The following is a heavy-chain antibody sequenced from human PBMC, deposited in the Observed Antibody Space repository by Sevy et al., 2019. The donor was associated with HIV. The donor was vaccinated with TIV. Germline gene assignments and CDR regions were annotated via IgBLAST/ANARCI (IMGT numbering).Heavy chain of an antibody. CDR1: GFTFSSYS. CDR3: ARYFSSFTAGAFDI. CDR2: ISSSSSYI. J-gene: IGHJ3*02. D-gene: IGHD3-10*01. Sequence: GGSLRLSCAASGFTFSSYSMNWVRQAPGKGLEWVSSISSSSSYIYYADSVKGRFTISRDNAKNSLYLQMNSLRAEDTAVYYCARYFSSFTAGAFDIWGQGTMVTVSS. V-gene: IGHV3-21*01.